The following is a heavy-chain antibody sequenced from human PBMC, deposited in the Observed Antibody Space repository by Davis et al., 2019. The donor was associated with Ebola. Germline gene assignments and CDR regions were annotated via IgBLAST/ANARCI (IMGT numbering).Heavy chain of an antibody. Sequence: PGGSLRLSCTVSGGSISSYYWSWIRQPPGKGLEWIGYIYYSGSTNYNPSLKSRVTISVDTSKNQFSLKLSSVTAADTAVYYCARGITIFASYYYYYYMDVWGKGTTVTVSS. CDR1: GGSISSYY. J-gene: IGHJ6*03. D-gene: IGHD3-3*01. V-gene: IGHV4-59*08. CDR2: IYYSGST. CDR3: ARGITIFASYYYYYYMDV.